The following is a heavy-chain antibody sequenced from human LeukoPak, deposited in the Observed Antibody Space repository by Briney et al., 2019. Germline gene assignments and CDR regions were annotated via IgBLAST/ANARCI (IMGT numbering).Heavy chain of an antibody. CDR1: GGSISSYY. J-gene: IGHJ4*02. CDR2: IYYSGST. D-gene: IGHD3-22*01. CDR3: ARRAFSSGYYYFDY. V-gene: IGHV4-59*08. Sequence: SETLSLTCTVSGGSISSYYGSWIRQPPGKGLEWIGYIYYSGSTNYNSSLKSRVTISVDTSKNQFSLKLSSVTAADTAVYYCARRAFSSGYYYFDYWGQGTLVTVSS.